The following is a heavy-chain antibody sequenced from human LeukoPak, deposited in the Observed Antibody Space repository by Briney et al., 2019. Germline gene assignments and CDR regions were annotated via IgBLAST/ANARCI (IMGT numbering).Heavy chain of an antibody. J-gene: IGHJ4*02. CDR2: INAGNGNT. V-gene: IGHV1-3*01. CDR1: GYTFTSYA. CDR3: ARGSYFYGSGSFMGSDY. Sequence: GASVKVSCKASGYTFTSYAMNWVRQAPGQRLEWMGWINAGNGNTEYSQNLQDRVTITRDTSATTAYMELSSLRSEDTAVYYCARGSYFYGSGSFMGSDYWGQGTLVTVSS. D-gene: IGHD3-10*01.